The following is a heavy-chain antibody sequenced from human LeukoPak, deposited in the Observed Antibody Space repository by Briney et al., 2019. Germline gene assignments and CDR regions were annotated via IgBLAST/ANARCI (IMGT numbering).Heavy chain of an antibody. V-gene: IGHV1-46*01. D-gene: IGHD2-15*01. Sequence: ASVKVSCKASGYTFTSYYMHLVRQAPGQGLEWMGIINPSGGSTSYAQKFQGRVTMTRDTSPSTVYMELSSLRSEDTAVYYCAIPREDCSGGSCYQDYFDYWGQGTLVTVSS. CDR3: AIPREDCSGGSCYQDYFDY. J-gene: IGHJ4*02. CDR1: GYTFTSYY. CDR2: INPSGGST.